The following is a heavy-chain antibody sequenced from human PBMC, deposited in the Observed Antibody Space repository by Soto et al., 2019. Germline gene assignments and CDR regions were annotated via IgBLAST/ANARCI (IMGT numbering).Heavy chain of an antibody. J-gene: IGHJ6*02. D-gene: IGHD3-22*01. CDR3: ARAAGTMIIREKKGRYGMDV. Sequence: GGSLRLSCAASGFTFSSYSMNWVRQAPGKGLEWVSYISSSSSTIYYADSVKGRFTISRDNAKNSLYLQMNSLRDEDTAVYYCARAAGTMIIREKKGRYGMDVWGQGTTVTVSS. CDR2: ISSSSSTI. CDR1: GFTFSSYS. V-gene: IGHV3-48*02.